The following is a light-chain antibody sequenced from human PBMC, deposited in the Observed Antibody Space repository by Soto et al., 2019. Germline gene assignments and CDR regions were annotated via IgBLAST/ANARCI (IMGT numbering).Light chain of an antibody. Sequence: IQLTQSPSSLSASVGDRVTITCRASQGISSYLAWYQQKPGKAPELLIYAASTLQSVVPSRFSGSGSGTDFTLTISCLQSEDFATYYCQQYYSFPLTFGGGTKVDIK. CDR2: AAS. CDR1: QGISSY. V-gene: IGKV1-9*01. J-gene: IGKJ4*01. CDR3: QQYYSFPLT.